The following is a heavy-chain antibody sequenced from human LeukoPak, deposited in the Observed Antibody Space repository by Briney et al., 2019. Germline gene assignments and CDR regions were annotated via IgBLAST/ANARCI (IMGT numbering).Heavy chain of an antibody. CDR2: MKPDGTEH. J-gene: IGHJ4*02. D-gene: IGHD5/OR15-5a*01. Sequence: GGSLRLSCPTTGFTFSSYWMSGLRQAPGKGLEWVANMKPDGTEHYYGDSVKGRFTISRGNAKNSLYLQMNSLRGEDTAVYYCAKDGAGCSVFWGRGTLVTVSS. CDR1: GFTFSSYW. CDR3: AKDGAGCSVF. V-gene: IGHV3-7*04.